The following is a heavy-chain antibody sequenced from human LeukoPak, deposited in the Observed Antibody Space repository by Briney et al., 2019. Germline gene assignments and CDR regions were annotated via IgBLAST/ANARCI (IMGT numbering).Heavy chain of an antibody. D-gene: IGHD3-10*01. V-gene: IGHV3-23*01. CDR3: ALRGGQPDPFDY. CDR1: GFTFSSHA. J-gene: IGHJ4*02. CDR2: ISTSGGST. Sequence: GGSLRLSCAASGFTFSSHAMSWVRQAPGKGLEWVSAISTSGGSTYYADSVKGRFTISRDNSRNTLYLQMNNLRAEDTAIYYCALRGGQPDPFDYWGQGTLVTVSS.